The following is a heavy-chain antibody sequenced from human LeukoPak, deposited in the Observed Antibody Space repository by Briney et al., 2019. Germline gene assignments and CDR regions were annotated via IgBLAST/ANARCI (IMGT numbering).Heavy chain of an antibody. D-gene: IGHD3-22*01. J-gene: IGHJ3*02. CDR2: IYYSRST. Sequence: SETLSLTCTVSGGSISSSSHYWGWIRQPPGKGLEWLASIYYSRSTYYNPSLKSPVTISVDTPKNQFSLKVSYGTAADTAVYYCASLRNTMIVGSRRHAFAIWGQGTIVTVSS. CDR1: GGSISSSSHY. CDR3: ASLRNTMIVGSRRHAFAI. V-gene: IGHV4-39*01.